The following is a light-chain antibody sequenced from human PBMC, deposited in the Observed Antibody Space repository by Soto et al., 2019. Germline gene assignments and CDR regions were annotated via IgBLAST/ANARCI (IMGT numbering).Light chain of an antibody. Sequence: DIVMTQSPLSLPVTPGEPASISCRSSQSLLHSNGYNYLDWYLQKPGQSPQLLIYLGSNRASGVPDRFSGSGSGTHFTLKISRVEAEDVGVYYCMQALQTPITFGRGTRLEIK. J-gene: IGKJ5*01. CDR3: MQALQTPIT. V-gene: IGKV2-28*01. CDR1: QSLLHSNGYNY. CDR2: LGS.